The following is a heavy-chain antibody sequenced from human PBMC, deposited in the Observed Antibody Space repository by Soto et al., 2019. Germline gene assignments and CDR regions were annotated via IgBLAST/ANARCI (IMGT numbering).Heavy chain of an antibody. J-gene: IGHJ4*02. V-gene: IGHV4-34*01. CDR1: GGSFSGYY. CDR3: ARCLSYYYDSSGYYFDD. Sequence: SETLSLTCAVYGGSFSGYYWSWIRQPPGKGLEWIGEINHSGSTNYNPSLKSRVTISVDTSKNQFSLKLNSVTAADTAVYYCARCLSYYYDSSGYYFDDWGQGTLVTVSS. D-gene: IGHD3-22*01. CDR2: INHSGST.